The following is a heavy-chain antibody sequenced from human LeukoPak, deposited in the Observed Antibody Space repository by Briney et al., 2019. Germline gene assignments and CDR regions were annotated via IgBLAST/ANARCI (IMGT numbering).Heavy chain of an antibody. CDR1: GYTFTVYY. V-gene: IGHV1-2*02. CDR2: INPTSGAT. J-gene: IGHJ3*02. CDR3: ASLVVPVYDAFDI. Sequence: ASVKVSCKPSGYTFTVYYIHWVRQAPRQGLEWVGWINPTSGATNYAQKFQGRATMTRDTSISTAYMELSRLRSDDTAVYYCASLVVPVYDAFDIWGQGTMVTVSS. D-gene: IGHD2-2*01.